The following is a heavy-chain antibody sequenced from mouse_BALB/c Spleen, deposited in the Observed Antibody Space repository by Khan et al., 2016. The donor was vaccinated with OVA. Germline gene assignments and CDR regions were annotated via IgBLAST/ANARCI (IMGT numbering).Heavy chain of an antibody. CDR2: ISYSGNT. D-gene: IGHD2-4*01. Sequence: VQLKESGPGLVKPSQSLSLTCTVTGYSITSEFAWNWIRQFPGNKLEWMGYISYSGNTRYNPYLKSLISITRDTSRNQFFLQLNSVTTEDTATYYCARNDDYDYDPCPYGGQGTRVTVSA. CDR1: GYSITSEFA. CDR3: ARNDDYDYDPCPY. V-gene: IGHV3-2*02. J-gene: IGHJ3*01.